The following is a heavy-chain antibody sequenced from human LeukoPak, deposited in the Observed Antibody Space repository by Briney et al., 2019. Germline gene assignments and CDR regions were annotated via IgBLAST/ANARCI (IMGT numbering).Heavy chain of an antibody. CDR2: ISSSSSYT. Sequence: EGSLRLYCAASGFTFSDYYMSWIRQAPGKGLEWVSYISSSSSYTNYADSVKGRFTISRDNAKNSLYLQMNSLRAEDTAVYYCLPYSARPIDYWGQGTLVTVSS. CDR1: GFTFSDYY. D-gene: IGHD6-6*01. J-gene: IGHJ4*02. V-gene: IGHV3-11*06. CDR3: LPYSARPIDY.